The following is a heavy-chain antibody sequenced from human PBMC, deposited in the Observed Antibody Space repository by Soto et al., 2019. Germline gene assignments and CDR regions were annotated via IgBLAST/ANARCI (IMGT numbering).Heavy chain of an antibody. J-gene: IGHJ4*02. V-gene: IGHV3-33*08. Sequence: QVQLVESGGGVVQPGRSLRLSCVASGFSFRSYGMHWVRQAPGKGVEWVAVIWFDGSQKHYVDSVQGRFTVSRDNSKDTMFLEMNSLRVEDTAVYYCARFYDNTAWPAFWGQGTLVTVSS. CDR1: GFSFRSYG. CDR3: ARFYDNTAWPAF. CDR2: IWFDGSQK. D-gene: IGHD3-22*01.